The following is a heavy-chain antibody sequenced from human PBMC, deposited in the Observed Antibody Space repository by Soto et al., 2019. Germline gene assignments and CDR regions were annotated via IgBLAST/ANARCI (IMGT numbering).Heavy chain of an antibody. V-gene: IGHV3-21*01. CDR3: ARAGDSSGYYYGYYYYGMDV. CDR2: ISSSSSYI. D-gene: IGHD3-22*01. J-gene: IGHJ6*02. CDR1: GFTFSSYS. Sequence: PGGSLRLSCAASGFTFSSYSMNWVRQAPGKGLEWVSSISSSSSYIYYADSVKGRFTISRDNDKNSLYLQMNSLRAEDTAVYYCARAGDSSGYYYGYYYYGMDVWGQGTTVTVSS.